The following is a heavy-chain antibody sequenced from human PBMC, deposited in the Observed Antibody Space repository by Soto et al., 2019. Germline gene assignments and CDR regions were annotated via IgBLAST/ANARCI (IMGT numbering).Heavy chain of an antibody. CDR2: IYATGDT. CDR1: GASLSRYY. D-gene: IGHD1-26*01. CDR3: VRDGTKNLRDRFGP. V-gene: IGHV4-4*07. Sequence: QVVLQESGPGVVKPSDTLSLTCNVSGASLSRYYWSWIRQPPGKGLEWIGRIYATGDTDYNPSLQRRVSMAVDMSKKQFSLALRSVTAAATAIYYCVRDGTKNLRDRFGPWGRGILVTVSS. J-gene: IGHJ5*02.